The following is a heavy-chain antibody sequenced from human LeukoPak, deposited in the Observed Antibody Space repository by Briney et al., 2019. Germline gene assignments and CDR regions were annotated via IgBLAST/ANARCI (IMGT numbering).Heavy chain of an antibody. J-gene: IGHJ4*02. CDR1: GFTCSSYA. V-gene: IGHV3-23*01. CDR2: IRDGGGST. CDR3: AKGLRGYSGYGYFDY. Sequence: GGSLRLSCAASGFTCSSYAMSWVRQAPGKGLEWVSGIRDGGGSTYYADSVKGRFTISRDNSKNTLYLQMNSLRAEDTAIYYCAKGLRGYSGYGYFDYWGQGILVTVSS. D-gene: IGHD5-12*01.